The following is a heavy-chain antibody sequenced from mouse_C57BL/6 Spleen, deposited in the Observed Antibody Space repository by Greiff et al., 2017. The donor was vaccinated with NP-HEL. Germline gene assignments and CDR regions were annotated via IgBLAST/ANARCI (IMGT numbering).Heavy chain of an antibody. CDR3: ARDNYYGSSSYWYFDV. V-gene: IGHV1-39*01. J-gene: IGHJ1*03. D-gene: IGHD1-1*01. Sequence: EVKLVESGPELVKPGASVKISCKASGYSFTDYNMNWVKQSNGKSLEWIGVINPNYGTTSYNQKFKGKATLTVDQSSSTAYMQLNSLTSEDSAVYYCARDNYYGSSSYWYFDVWGTGTTVTVSS. CDR2: INPNYGTT. CDR1: GYSFTDYN.